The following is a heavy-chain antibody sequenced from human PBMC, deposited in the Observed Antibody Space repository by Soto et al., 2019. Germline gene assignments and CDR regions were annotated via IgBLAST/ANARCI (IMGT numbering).Heavy chain of an antibody. D-gene: IGHD2-21*02. CDR1: GFTFGSYW. CDR3: ARAGYCGPGCYYYFDY. Sequence: EVQLVESGGGLVQPGGSLRLSCAVSGFTFGSYWMNWVRLIPGKGLEWVAYIKPDGSATYYVDSVKGRFTISRDNAKNSLYLQMTGLRVEDTSVYYCARAGYCGPGCYYYFDYWGQGTLVTGSS. J-gene: IGHJ4*02. CDR2: IKPDGSAT. V-gene: IGHV3-7*01.